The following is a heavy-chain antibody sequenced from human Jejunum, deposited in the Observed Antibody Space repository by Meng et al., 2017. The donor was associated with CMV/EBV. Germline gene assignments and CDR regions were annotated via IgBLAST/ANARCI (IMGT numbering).Heavy chain of an antibody. J-gene: IGHJ6*02. CDR2: IYPDDSDT. V-gene: IGHV5-51*01. CDR1: YW. D-gene: IGHD1-1*01. CDR3: VRLSGEGYSLDNYGMDV. Sequence: YWSGWVRQMPGKGLESMGIIYPDDSDTRYSPSFQGQVTISADKSISTAYLQWTSLKASDTAMYYCVRLSGEGYSLDNYGMDVWGQGTTVTVSS.